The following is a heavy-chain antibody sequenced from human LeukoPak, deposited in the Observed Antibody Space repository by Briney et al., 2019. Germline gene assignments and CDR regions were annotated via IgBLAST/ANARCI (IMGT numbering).Heavy chain of an antibody. J-gene: IGHJ4*02. D-gene: IGHD3-22*01. CDR1: GFTFSSYA. Sequence: GGSLRLSCAASGFTFSSYAMHWVRQAPGKGLEWVAAISYDGSNTYYADSVKGRFTISRDNFKSTLYLQMNSLRPEDTAVYYCARREKDKYYYDSSGYYYWGQGTLVTVSS. V-gene: IGHV3-30-3*01. CDR3: ARREKDKYYYDSSGYYY. CDR2: ISYDGSNT.